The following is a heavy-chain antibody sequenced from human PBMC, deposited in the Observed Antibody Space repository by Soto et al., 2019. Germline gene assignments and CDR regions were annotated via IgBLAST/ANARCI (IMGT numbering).Heavy chain of an antibody. CDR2: IYTSGST. Sequence: SETLSLTCTVSGGSISSYYWSWIRQPAGKGLEWIGRIYTSGSTNYNPSLKSRVTMSVDTSKNQFSLKLSSVTAADTAVYYCARFRFLEWLRLGTGAFDIWGQGTMATVSS. D-gene: IGHD3-3*01. J-gene: IGHJ3*02. V-gene: IGHV4-4*07. CDR1: GGSISSYY. CDR3: ARFRFLEWLRLGTGAFDI.